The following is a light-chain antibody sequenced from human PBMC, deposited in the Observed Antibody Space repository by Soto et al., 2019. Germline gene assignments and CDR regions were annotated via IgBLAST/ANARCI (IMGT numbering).Light chain of an antibody. V-gene: IGKV3-15*01. Sequence: TVMTQSPGTLSVSPGERATISCWASQAISYNVAWYQHFPGQAPRLLIHGASTRANGVPARFSGSGSGTEFTLTITSVQSEDVATYYCQQYNDWPPNYTFGRGTRLEI. CDR2: GAS. J-gene: IGKJ2*01. CDR1: QAISYN. CDR3: QQYNDWPPNYT.